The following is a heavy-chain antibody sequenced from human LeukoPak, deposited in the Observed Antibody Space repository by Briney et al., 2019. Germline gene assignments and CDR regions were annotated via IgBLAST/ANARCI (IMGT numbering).Heavy chain of an antibody. V-gene: IGHV3-53*01. CDR1: GFTLSSYA. Sequence: PGGSLRLSCAASGFTLSSYAMSWVRQGPGKGLEWVSVIYSGGSTYYADSVKGRFTISRDNSKNTLYLQMNSLRAEDTAVYYCARGAVGDYYYMDVWGKGTTVTISS. D-gene: IGHD3-16*01. CDR3: ARGAVGDYYYMDV. J-gene: IGHJ6*03. CDR2: IYSGGST.